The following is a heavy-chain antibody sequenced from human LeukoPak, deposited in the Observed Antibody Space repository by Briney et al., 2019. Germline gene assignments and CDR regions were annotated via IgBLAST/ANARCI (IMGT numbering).Heavy chain of an antibody. CDR1: GFTFRNYG. Sequence: TGGSLRLSCAASGFTFRNYGMHWVRQAPGKGLEWAAFIRYDGTNKYYADSVKGRFTISRDNSKNTLYLQMNSLRPEDTAVYYCAKDRVLRYFDWLFDLDYWGQGTLVTVSS. V-gene: IGHV3-30*02. CDR2: IRYDGTNK. D-gene: IGHD3-9*01. J-gene: IGHJ4*02. CDR3: AKDRVLRYFDWLFDLDY.